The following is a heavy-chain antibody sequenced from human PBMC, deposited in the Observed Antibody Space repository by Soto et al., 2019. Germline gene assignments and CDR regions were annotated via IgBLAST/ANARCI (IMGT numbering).Heavy chain of an antibody. CDR1: GYTFTSYY. J-gene: IGHJ4*02. CDR3: ARDQKLRRRWLADFDY. CDR2: INPSGGST. D-gene: IGHD6-19*01. V-gene: IGHV1-46*01. Sequence: GASVKVSCKASGYTFTSYYMHWVRQAPGQGLEWMGIINPSGGSTSYAQKFQGRVTMTRDTSTSTVYMELSSLRSEDTAVYYCARDQKLRRRWLADFDYWGQGTLVTVSS.